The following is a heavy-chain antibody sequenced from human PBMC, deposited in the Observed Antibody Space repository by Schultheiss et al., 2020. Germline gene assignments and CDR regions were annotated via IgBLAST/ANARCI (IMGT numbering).Heavy chain of an antibody. CDR2: IYSGGST. V-gene: IGHV3-53*01. CDR1: GFTVSSNY. CDR3: ARVFNNYDFWSGYYSRYWFFRF. D-gene: IGHD3-3*01. Sequence: GGSLRLSCAASGFTVSSNYMSWVRQAPGKGLEWVSVIYSGGSTYYADSVKGRFTISRDNSKNTLYLQMNSLRAEDTAVYYCARVFNNYDFWSGYYSRYWFFRFLGRGTLVTVSS. J-gene: IGHJ2*01.